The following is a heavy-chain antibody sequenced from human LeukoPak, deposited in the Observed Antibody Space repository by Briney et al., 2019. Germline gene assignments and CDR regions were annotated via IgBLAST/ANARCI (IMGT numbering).Heavy chain of an antibody. Sequence: GSLRLSCAASGFTFSNAWMSWVRQAPGKGLEWVSLISWDGGSTYYADSVKGRFTISRDNSKNSLYLQMNSLRTEDTALYYCAKDTNYYDSSGYPDYWGQGTLVTVSS. J-gene: IGHJ4*02. CDR1: GFTFSNAW. D-gene: IGHD3-22*01. CDR2: ISWDGGST. V-gene: IGHV3-43*01. CDR3: AKDTNYYDSSGYPDY.